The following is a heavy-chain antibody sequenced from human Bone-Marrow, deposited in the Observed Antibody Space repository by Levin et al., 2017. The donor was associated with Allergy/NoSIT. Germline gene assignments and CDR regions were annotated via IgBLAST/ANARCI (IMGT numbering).Heavy chain of an antibody. J-gene: IGHJ4*02. Sequence: GGSLRLSCAASGFTFSNYAMSWVRQAPGKGLEWVSTIDNSGGNTYYADSVKGRFTVSRDNSKNTLYLQMNSLRAEDTAVYSCANWAGASSGGGPLDYWGQGTLVTVSS. CDR3: ANWAGASSGGGPLDY. D-gene: IGHD6-19*01. CDR2: IDNSGGNT. CDR1: GFTFSNYA. V-gene: IGHV3-23*01.